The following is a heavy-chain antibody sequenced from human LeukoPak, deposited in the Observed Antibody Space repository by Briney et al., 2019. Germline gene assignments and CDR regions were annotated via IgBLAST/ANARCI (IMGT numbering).Heavy chain of an antibody. J-gene: IGHJ6*03. CDR1: GGSLSSSSYY. V-gene: IGHV4-61*01. Sequence: SETLSLTCTVSGGSLSSSSYYWGWIRQPPGKGLEWIGCIYDSGSTIHNPSLKSRVTISIDTSKNQFSLKLNSVTAADTAVYYCARSRGYDSSGYYPHDYDYYYMDVWGKGTTVTISS. CDR2: IYDSGST. CDR3: ARSRGYDSSGYYPHDYDYYYMDV. D-gene: IGHD3-22*01.